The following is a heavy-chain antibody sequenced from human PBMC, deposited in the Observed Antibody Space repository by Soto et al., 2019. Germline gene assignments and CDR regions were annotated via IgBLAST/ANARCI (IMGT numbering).Heavy chain of an antibody. CDR1: GGTFSSYA. Sequence: SVKVSCKASGGTFSSYAISWVRQAPGQGLEWMGGIIPIFGTANYAQKFQGRVTITADESTSTAYMELSSLRSEDTAVYYCARDWPIIAAAAVSYYYGMDVWGQGTTVTSP. D-gene: IGHD6-13*01. V-gene: IGHV1-69*13. CDR2: IIPIFGTA. CDR3: ARDWPIIAAAAVSYYYGMDV. J-gene: IGHJ6*02.